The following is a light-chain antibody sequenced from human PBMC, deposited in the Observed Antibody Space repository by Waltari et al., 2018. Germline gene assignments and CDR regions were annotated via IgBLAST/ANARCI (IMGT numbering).Light chain of an antibody. CDR2: EVS. V-gene: IGLV2-23*02. Sequence: QSALTQPASVSGSPGQSITISCTGTSSYVGSYNLVSWYQQHPGKAPKLMIYEVSKRPSGVSNRCSCSKSGNRASLTISGLQAEDEADYFCCSYAGSTTYVFGTGTKVTVL. CDR3: CSYAGSTTYV. J-gene: IGLJ1*01. CDR1: SSYVGSYNL.